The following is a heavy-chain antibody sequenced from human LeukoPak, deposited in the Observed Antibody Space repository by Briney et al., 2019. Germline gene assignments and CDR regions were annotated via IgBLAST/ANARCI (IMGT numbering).Heavy chain of an antibody. Sequence: PSETLSLTCAVSGGSISRNYWSWIRQPPGKGLEWIAYISYSGSTSYNPSLKRRVTISVDTSRNQFSLRLSSVTAADTAVYYCARGIFGMVINGFDIWGQGTMVTVSS. D-gene: IGHD3-3*01. CDR1: GGSISRNY. CDR2: ISYSGST. CDR3: ARGIFGMVINGFDI. J-gene: IGHJ3*02. V-gene: IGHV4-59*01.